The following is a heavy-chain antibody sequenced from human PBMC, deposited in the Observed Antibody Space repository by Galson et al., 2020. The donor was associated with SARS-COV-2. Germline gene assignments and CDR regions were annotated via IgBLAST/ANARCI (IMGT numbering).Heavy chain of an antibody. J-gene: IGHJ6*02. Sequence: GGSLRLSCAASGFSFSSYGMHWVRQAPGKGLEWVAFISHDGNNRHFVDSLKGRFTVSRDNSKNTVYLQVNSLRAEDTAAYLCARDRTYYNFWTTYYSQYFYYSMDVWGQGTTVTVSS. CDR2: ISHDGNNR. V-gene: IGHV3-30*03. CDR1: GFSFSSYG. CDR3: ARDRTYYNFWTTYYSQYFYYSMDV. D-gene: IGHD3-3*01.